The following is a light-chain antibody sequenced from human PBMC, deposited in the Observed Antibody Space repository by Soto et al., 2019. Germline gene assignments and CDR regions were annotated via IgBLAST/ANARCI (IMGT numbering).Light chain of an antibody. CDR1: PSVSLS. J-gene: IGKJ1*01. Sequence: EILLTQSTAALSVSVGESATLACRASPSVSLSLAWYQMRPGQPPRLLIYGAPARATDIPARYSGSRSGTDFTLTISSLQSEDFAVYFCQQYHIWPSWTVGTGTKGEIK. CDR2: GAP. V-gene: IGKV3-15*01. CDR3: QQYHIWPSWT.